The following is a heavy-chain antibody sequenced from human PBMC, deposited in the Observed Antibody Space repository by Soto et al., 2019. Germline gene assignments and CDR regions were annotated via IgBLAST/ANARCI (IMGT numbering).Heavy chain of an antibody. CDR2: IIPILGTA. V-gene: IGHV1-69*06. CDR3: ASRRYFDWPHYDY. CDR1: GGTFSSYA. Sequence: QVQLVQSGAEVKKPGSSVKVSCKASGGTFSSYAISWVRQAPGQGLEWMGGIIPILGTANYALKFQGRVTLTPDKATSTAYMELSSLRSEDTAVYYRASRRYFDWPHYDYWGQGTLVTVSS. D-gene: IGHD3-9*01. J-gene: IGHJ4*02.